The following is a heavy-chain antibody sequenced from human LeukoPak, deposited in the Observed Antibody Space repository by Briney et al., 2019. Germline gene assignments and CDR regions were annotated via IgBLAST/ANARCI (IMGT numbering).Heavy chain of an antibody. D-gene: IGHD3-10*01. CDR3: ARGGRITMVRGVYASPDY. CDR2: INPSGGST. J-gene: IGHJ4*02. CDR1: GYTFTSYY. Sequence: GASVKVSCKASGYTFTSYYMHWVRQAPGQGLERMGIINPSGGSTSYAQKFQGRVTMTRDTSTSTVYMELSGLRSEDTAVYYCARGGRITMVRGVYASPDYWGQGTLVTVSS. V-gene: IGHV1-46*01.